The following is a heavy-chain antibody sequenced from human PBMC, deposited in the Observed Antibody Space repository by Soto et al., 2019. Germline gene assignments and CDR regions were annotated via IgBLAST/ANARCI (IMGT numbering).Heavy chain of an antibody. D-gene: IGHD3-10*01. Sequence: GASVKVSCKSSGFTFTSYAIHWLRQAPGQRPQWMGWINGGSGNTKYSQDFQGRVTFTRDTFATTAYSELSSLRSEDTAVYYCARVPPWGNSAGDYYIQHYDSWGQGTPVTVSS. CDR3: ARVPPWGNSAGDYYIQHYDS. CDR1: GFTFTSYA. V-gene: IGHV1-3*01. J-gene: IGHJ4*02. CDR2: INGGSGNT.